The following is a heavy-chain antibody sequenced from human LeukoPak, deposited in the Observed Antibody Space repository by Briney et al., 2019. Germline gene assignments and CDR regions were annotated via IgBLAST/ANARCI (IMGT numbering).Heavy chain of an antibody. D-gene: IGHD3-9*01. CDR1: GFTFSSYW. J-gene: IGHJ4*02. CDR3: ARGYFDWPEYYFDY. CDR2: IKQDGSEK. Sequence: GGSLRLSCATSGFTFSSYWMSWVRQAPGKGLEWVANIKQDGSEKYYVDSVKGRFTISRDNAKNSLYLQMNSLRAEDTAVYYCARGYFDWPEYYFDYWGQGTLVTVSS. V-gene: IGHV3-7*01.